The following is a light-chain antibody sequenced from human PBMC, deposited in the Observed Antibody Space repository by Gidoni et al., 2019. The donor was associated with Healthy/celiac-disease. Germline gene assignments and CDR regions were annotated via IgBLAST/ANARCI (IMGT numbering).Light chain of an antibody. CDR3: QQYGSSPLT. Sequence: IVFTQSPGTLSLSPGERATLSCRASQSVSSSYLAWYQQKPGQAPRLLIYGASSRAPGIPDRFSGSGSGTDFTLLISRLEPEDFAVYYCQQYGSSPLTFGGGTKVEIK. J-gene: IGKJ4*01. CDR1: QSVSSSY. V-gene: IGKV3-20*01. CDR2: GAS.